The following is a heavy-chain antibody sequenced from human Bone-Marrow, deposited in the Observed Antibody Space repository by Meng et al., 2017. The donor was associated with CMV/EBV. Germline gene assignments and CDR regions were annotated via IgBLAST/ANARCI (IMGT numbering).Heavy chain of an antibody. CDR2: ISGSGGST. Sequence: LSWAASGFTFSSYAMSWVRQAPGKGLEWVSTISGSGGSTYYADSVKGRFTISRDNSKNTLYLQMNSLRAEDTAVYYCVKGRKAFDYWGQGTLVTVSS. CDR3: VKGRKAFDY. J-gene: IGHJ4*02. CDR1: GFTFSSYA. V-gene: IGHV3-23*01.